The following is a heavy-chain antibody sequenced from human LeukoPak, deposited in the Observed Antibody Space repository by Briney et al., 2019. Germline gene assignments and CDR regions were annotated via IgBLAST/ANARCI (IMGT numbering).Heavy chain of an antibody. D-gene: IGHD3-3*01. CDR1: GSTFSSYA. J-gene: IGHJ4*02. CDR2: ISGSGGST. Sequence: PGGSLRLSCAASGSTFSSYAMSWVRQAPGKGLEWVSAISGSGGSTYYADSVKGRFTISRDNSKNTLYLQMNSLRAEDTAVYYCAKMNDFWSGYHDYWGQGTLVTVSS. CDR3: AKMNDFWSGYHDY. V-gene: IGHV3-23*01.